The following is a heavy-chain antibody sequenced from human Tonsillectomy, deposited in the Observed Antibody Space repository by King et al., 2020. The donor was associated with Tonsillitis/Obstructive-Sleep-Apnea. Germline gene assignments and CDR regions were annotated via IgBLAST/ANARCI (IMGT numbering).Heavy chain of an antibody. Sequence: VQLVESGAEVKKPGASVKVSCKASGYTFTGYYMHWVRQAPGQGLEWMGRINPNSGGTNYALKFQGRVTMTRDTSISTAYMELSRLRSDDTAVYYCAAYSGYDNFDYWGQGTLVTVSS. V-gene: IGHV1-2*06. D-gene: IGHD5-12*01. J-gene: IGHJ4*02. CDR2: INPNSGGT. CDR3: AAYSGYDNFDY. CDR1: GYTFTGYY.